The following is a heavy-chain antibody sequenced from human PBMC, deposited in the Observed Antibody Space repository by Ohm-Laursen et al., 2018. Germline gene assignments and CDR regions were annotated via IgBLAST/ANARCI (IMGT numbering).Heavy chain of an antibody. J-gene: IGHJ3*02. V-gene: IGHV1-46*01. CDR3: ASEWELDAFDI. D-gene: IGHD1-26*01. CDR1: GYTFTSYY. Sequence: SSVKASCKASGYTFTSYYMHWVRQAPGQGLEWMGIINPSGGSTSYAQKFQGRVTMTRDTSTSTVYMELSSLRSEDTAVYYCASEWELDAFDIWGQGTMVTVSS. CDR2: INPSGGST.